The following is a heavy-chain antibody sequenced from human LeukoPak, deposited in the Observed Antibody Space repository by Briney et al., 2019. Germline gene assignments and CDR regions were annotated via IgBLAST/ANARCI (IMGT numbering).Heavy chain of an antibody. Sequence: GGSLRLSCAASGFTFSDYYMTWIRQAPGKGLEWVSYITRSGDTVYYADSVKGRFTISRDNAKNSVYLEMNSLRAEDTAVYFCARDRASLYGYDALDVWGQGTMVTVHS. CDR2: ITRSGDTV. J-gene: IGHJ3*01. V-gene: IGHV3-11*01. CDR3: ARDRASLYGYDALDV. CDR1: GFTFSDYY. D-gene: IGHD5-18*01.